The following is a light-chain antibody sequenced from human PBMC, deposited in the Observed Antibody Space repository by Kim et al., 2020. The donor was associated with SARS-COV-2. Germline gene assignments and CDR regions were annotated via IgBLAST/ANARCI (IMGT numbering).Light chain of an antibody. J-gene: IGKJ2*01. CDR3: QQYFGSPPYT. V-gene: IGKV4-1*01. Sequence: DIVMTQSPDSLAVSLGERATIHCKSSQNILYVSNNKSPLAWYQQKLGQPPKLLVYWASSRETGVPDRFSGSGSGTDFTLTISGLQAEDVAVYYCQQYFGSPPYTFGQGTKLEI. CDR2: WAS. CDR1: QNILYVSNNKSP.